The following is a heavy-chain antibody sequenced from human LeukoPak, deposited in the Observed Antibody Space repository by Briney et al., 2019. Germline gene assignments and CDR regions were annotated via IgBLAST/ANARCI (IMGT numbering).Heavy chain of an antibody. J-gene: IGHJ4*02. CDR3: ARHSNKYDYDSSGHYRSFDY. Sequence: SGGSLRLSCAASGLTFSFYWMSWVRQAPGKGLEWVANIKQDGSDKYYVDSVKGRFTISRDNSKNSLYLQMNSLRAEDTAFYCCARHSNKYDYDSSGHYRSFDYWGQGTLVSVSS. CDR2: IKQDGSDK. D-gene: IGHD3-22*01. CDR1: GLTFSFYW. V-gene: IGHV3-7*01.